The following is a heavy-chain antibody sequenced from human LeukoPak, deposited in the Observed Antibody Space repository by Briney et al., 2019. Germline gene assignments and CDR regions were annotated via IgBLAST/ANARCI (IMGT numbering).Heavy chain of an antibody. CDR2: IYYSGST. V-gene: IGHV4-59*08. J-gene: IGHJ1*01. Sequence: SETLSLTCTVSGVSISSYYWSWIRQPPGKGLEWIGYIYYSGSTNYNPSLKSRVTTSVDTSKNQFSLKLSSVTAADTAVYYCATTIAAAGLEYFQHWGQGTLVTVSS. CDR3: ATTIAAAGLEYFQH. D-gene: IGHD6-13*01. CDR1: GVSISSYY.